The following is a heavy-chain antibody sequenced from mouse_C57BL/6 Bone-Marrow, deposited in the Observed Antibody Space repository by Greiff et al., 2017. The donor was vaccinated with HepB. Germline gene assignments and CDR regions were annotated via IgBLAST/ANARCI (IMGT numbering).Heavy chain of an antibody. J-gene: IGHJ1*03. CDR2: IYPRSGNT. D-gene: IGHD2-14*01. CDR1: GYTFTSYG. V-gene: IGHV1-81*01. Sequence: QVHVKQSGAELARPGASVKLSCKASGYTFTSYGISWVKQRTGQGLEWIGEIYPRSGNTYYNEKFKGKATLTADKSSSTAYMELRSLTSEDSAVYFCARGGYDDPYWYVDVWGTGTTVTVSS. CDR3: ARGGYDDPYWYVDV.